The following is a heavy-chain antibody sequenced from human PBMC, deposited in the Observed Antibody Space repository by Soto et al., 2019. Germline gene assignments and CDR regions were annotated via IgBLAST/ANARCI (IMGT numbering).Heavy chain of an antibody. J-gene: IGHJ5*02. Sequence: QVQLEQSGAEVKRPGASVKVSCKASGYTLADFFLHWVRQAPGQGLEWVGWINPNFGGINFAPKFRGRVTLTRDTSVNTAYLELRGLTFDDTAVYFCARAVAGLNGLDLWGQGTLVAVSS. CDR3: ARAVAGLNGLDL. D-gene: IGHD6-19*01. V-gene: IGHV1-2*02. CDR2: INPNFGGI. CDR1: GYTLADFF.